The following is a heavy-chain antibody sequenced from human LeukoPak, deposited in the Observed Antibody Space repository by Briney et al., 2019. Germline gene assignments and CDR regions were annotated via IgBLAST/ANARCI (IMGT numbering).Heavy chain of an antibody. V-gene: IGHV1-8*03. J-gene: IGHJ5*02. Sequence: GASVKVSCKASGYIFTNYDINWVRQATGQGLEWMGWINPYSGDTDYAQKFQGRVTITRNTSMNTAYMEVSSLRSEDTAVYYCARRNFDWFDPWGQGTLVTVSS. CDR3: ARRNFDWFDP. CDR2: INPYSGDT. CDR1: GYIFTNYD. D-gene: IGHD1-1*01.